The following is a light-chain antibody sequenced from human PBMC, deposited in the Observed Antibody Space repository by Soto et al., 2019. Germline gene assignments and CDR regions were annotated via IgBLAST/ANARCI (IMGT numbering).Light chain of an antibody. CDR3: QQYNSYSIT. J-gene: IGKJ4*01. CDR1: QSISSW. CDR2: DAS. Sequence: DIQMTQSPSTLSASVGDRVTITCRASQSISSWLAWYQQQPGKAPKLLIYDASSLESGVPSRFSGSGSGTEFPLTISSLQPDDFATYYCQQYNSYSITFGGGTKVDIK. V-gene: IGKV1-5*01.